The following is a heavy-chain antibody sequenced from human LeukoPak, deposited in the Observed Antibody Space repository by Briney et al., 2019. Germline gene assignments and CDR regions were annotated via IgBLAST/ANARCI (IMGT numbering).Heavy chain of an antibody. CDR3: ARASEGSGWYDLGAFDI. J-gene: IGHJ3*02. CDR2: ISSTGSTI. D-gene: IGHD6-19*01. V-gene: IGHV3-11*01. Sequence: PGGSLRLSCAASGFTFSDFYMSWIRQAPGKGLEWVSYISSTGSTIYYADSVKGRLLISRDNAKNSLFLQMSSLRAEDTAMYYCARASEGSGWYDLGAFDIWGQGTMVTVSS. CDR1: GFTFSDFY.